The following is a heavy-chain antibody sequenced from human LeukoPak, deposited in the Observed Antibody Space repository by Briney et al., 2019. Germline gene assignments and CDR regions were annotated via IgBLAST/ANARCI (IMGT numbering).Heavy chain of an antibody. J-gene: IGHJ5*02. D-gene: IGHD6-19*01. CDR3: ARGPQSRYTSGWYWFDP. CDR2: ISAYNGNT. V-gene: IGHV1-18*01. CDR1: GYTFTSYG. Sequence: GASVKVSCKASGYTFTSYGISWVRQAPGQGLEWMGWISAYNGNTNYAQKLQGRVTMTTDTSTSTAYMELRSLRSDDTAVYYCARGPQSRYTSGWYWFDPWGQGTLVTVSS.